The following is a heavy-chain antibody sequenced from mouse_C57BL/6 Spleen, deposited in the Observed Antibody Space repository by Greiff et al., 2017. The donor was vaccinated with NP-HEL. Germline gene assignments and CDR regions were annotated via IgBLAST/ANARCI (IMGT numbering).Heavy chain of an antibody. CDR3: AFPDYYGSNLFAY. CDR2: IDPEDGET. Sequence: VQLKQSGAELVKPGASVKLSCTASGFNIKDYYMHWVKQRTEQGLEWIGRIDPEDGETKYAPKFQGKATITADTSANTADLQLSSLTSEDTAVYYCAFPDYYGSNLFAYWGQGTLVTVSA. D-gene: IGHD1-1*01. J-gene: IGHJ3*01. V-gene: IGHV14-2*01. CDR1: GFNIKDYY.